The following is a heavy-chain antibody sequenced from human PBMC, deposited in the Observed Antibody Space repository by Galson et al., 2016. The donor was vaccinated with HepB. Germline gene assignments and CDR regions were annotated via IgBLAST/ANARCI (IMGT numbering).Heavy chain of an antibody. CDR1: GYRFTTSW. D-gene: IGHD6-13*01. CDR2: IYPGESET. V-gene: IGHV5-51*01. CDR3: ARRKSAWYIFDY. J-gene: IGHJ4*02. Sequence: QSGAEVKQPGESLTISCQGSGYRFTTSWIGWVRQMPGQGLEWMGIIYPGESETRYSPSFQGQVTISADKSIGTAYLEWNSLKASDTAIYYCARRKSAWYIFDYWGQGTLVTVSS.